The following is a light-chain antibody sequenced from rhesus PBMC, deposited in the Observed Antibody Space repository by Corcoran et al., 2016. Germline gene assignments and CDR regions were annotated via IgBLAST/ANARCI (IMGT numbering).Light chain of an antibody. V-gene: IGKV1-32*01. Sequence: DIQMTQSPSSLSASVGDRVTITCRASQGINSYLNWYQQQPGKDPKLLIYYSNRLESGVTSRFRGSGSATEFTLTLSSLQPEDVATYYCQQYNSLPLTFGGGTKVGLK. CDR1: QGINSY. CDR3: QQYNSLPLT. J-gene: IGKJ4*01. CDR2: YSN.